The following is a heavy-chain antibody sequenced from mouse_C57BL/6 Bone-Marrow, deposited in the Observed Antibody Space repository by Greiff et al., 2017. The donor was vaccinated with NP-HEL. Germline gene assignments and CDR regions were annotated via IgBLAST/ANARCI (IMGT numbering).Heavy chain of an antibody. Sequence: EVMLVESGGGLVKPGGSLKLSCAASGFTFSSYAMSWVRQTPEKRLEWVATISDGGSYTYYPDNVKGRFTISRDNAKNNLYLQMSHLKSEDTAMYYCAREGTKLFSGFAYWGQGTLVTVSA. CDR3: AREGTKLFSGFAY. CDR1: GFTFSSYA. CDR2: ISDGGSYT. V-gene: IGHV5-4*01. D-gene: IGHD1-3*01. J-gene: IGHJ3*01.